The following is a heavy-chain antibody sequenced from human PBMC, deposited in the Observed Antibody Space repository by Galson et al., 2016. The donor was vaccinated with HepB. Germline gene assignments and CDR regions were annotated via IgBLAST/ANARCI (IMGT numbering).Heavy chain of an antibody. CDR3: VRGTFQLLWVFDC. Sequence: TLSLTCTVSGGSISSVDYNWNWIRQPAGRGLEWIGRIYNSGSANYIPSLKSRVAVSVDTSKNQFFLKLNSVTAADTAGYYCVRGTFQLLWVFDCWGQGTPVTVSS. CDR2: IYNSGSA. D-gene: IGHD4-23*01. CDR1: GGSISSVDYN. J-gene: IGHJ4*02. V-gene: IGHV4-61*02.